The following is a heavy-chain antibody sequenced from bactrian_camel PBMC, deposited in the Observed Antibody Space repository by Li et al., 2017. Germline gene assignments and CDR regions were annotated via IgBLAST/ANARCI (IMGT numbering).Heavy chain of an antibody. CDR2: ITRGGKK. Sequence: VQLVESGGDSVHSGGSLRLSCKYSGFSFEDSDIGWSRQAPGNDCELVSSITRGGKKDYAESVKGRFTISQDNAKNTVYLQMNSLEPEDTAMYYCAARGPYCYTKLSVRDFTYWGQGTQVTVS. J-gene: IGHJ6*01. D-gene: IGHD2*01. CDR1: GFSFEDSD. CDR3: AARGPYCYTKLSVRDFTY. V-gene: IGHV3S60*01.